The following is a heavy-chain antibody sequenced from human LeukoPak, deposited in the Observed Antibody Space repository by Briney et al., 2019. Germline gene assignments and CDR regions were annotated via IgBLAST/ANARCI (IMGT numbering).Heavy chain of an antibody. V-gene: IGHV4-4*02. CDR2: VYHSGAT. Sequence: SETLSLTCTVSGDSISSTGCWTWVRQPPGEGLEWIGEVYHSGATNYNPSLKSRVTMSVDKSKNQFSLKVNSVTAADTAVYYCARGEDWNDLDYWGQGTLVTVSS. CDR3: ARGEDWNDLDY. J-gene: IGHJ4*02. CDR1: GDSISSTGC. D-gene: IGHD1-1*01.